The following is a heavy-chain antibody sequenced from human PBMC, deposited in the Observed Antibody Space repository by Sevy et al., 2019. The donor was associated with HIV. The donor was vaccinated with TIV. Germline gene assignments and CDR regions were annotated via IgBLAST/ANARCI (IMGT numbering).Heavy chain of an antibody. D-gene: IGHD2-15*01. Sequence: GGSLRLSCAASGFTFSSYAMHWVRQAPGKGLEWVAVISYDGTNKYYADSVKGRFTISRENSKNTLYMQMNSLGAEDTAVYYGARDRGYCSGGSCYRDAFDIWGQGTMVTVSS. CDR2: ISYDGTNK. CDR3: ARDRGYCSGGSCYRDAFDI. J-gene: IGHJ3*02. CDR1: GFTFSSYA. V-gene: IGHV3-30-3*01.